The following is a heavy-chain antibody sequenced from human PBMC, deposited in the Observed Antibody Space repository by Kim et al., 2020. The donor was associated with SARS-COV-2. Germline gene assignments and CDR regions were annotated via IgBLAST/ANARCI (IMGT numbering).Heavy chain of an antibody. CDR1: GGSIATYY. V-gene: IGHV4-4*07. CDR3: ARVFEN. Sequence: SETLSLTCTISGGSIATYYLNWIRQPAGKGLEWIGSIYTNGNTTYNPSLKSRVTITLDTSKNQFSLRLTSVTAADTAVYYCARVFENWGQEILVTVAS. CDR2: IYTNGNT. J-gene: IGHJ4*02.